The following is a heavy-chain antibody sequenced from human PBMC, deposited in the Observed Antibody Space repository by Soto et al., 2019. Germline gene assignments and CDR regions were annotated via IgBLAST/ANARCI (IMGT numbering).Heavy chain of an antibody. CDR2: IIPILGIA. V-gene: IGHV1-69*02. CDR1: GGTFSSYT. CDR3: ARVYCSGGSCYYDY. Sequence: SVKVSCKASGGTFSSYTISWVRQAPGQGLEWMGRIIPILGIANYAQKFQGRVTITADKSTSTAYMELSSLRSEDTAVYYCARVYCSGGSCYYDYWGQGTLVTVSS. D-gene: IGHD2-15*01. J-gene: IGHJ4*02.